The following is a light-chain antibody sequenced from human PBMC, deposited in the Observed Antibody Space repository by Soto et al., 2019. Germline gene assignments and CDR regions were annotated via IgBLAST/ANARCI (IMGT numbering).Light chain of an antibody. CDR3: QTADNSGTFLL. CDR2: KDN. V-gene: IGLV3-25*02. CDR1: PLTRQY. Sequence: SYELTQPPSMSVSPGQTARITCSGDPLTRQYVYWYQQKPGQAPLLVIYKDNGRPSGIPERFSGSTSGTTGTLTISGVRAEDEADYYCQTADNSGTFLLFAGGTK. J-gene: IGLJ3*02.